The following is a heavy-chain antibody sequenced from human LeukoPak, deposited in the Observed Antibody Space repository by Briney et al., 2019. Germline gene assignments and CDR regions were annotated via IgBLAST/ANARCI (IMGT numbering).Heavy chain of an antibody. Sequence: PGGSMRLSCAASGFTFSNHAMSWVRQAPGKGLEWVSSISSSINYIYHADSVKGRFTISRDDAQNSVYLQMNSLKDEDTAVYYCARSRTSSPYDKNLNFWGQGTLVIVSS. V-gene: IGHV3-21*01. CDR1: GFTFSNHA. D-gene: IGHD1-14*01. CDR2: ISSSINYI. J-gene: IGHJ4*02. CDR3: ARSRTSSPYDKNLNF.